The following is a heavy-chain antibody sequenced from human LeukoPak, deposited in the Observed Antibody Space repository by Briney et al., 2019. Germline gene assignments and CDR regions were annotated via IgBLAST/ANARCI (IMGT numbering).Heavy chain of an antibody. CDR1: GFTFSSYG. J-gene: IGHJ4*02. Sequence: GGSLRLSCAASGFTFSSYGMHWVRQAPGKGLEWVAFIRYDGSNKYYADSVKGRFTISRDNSKNTLYLQMNSLRAEDTAVYYCARGTGNYYDSSGPRDYWGQGTLVTVSS. D-gene: IGHD3-22*01. V-gene: IGHV3-30*02. CDR3: ARGTGNYYDSSGPRDY. CDR2: IRYDGSNK.